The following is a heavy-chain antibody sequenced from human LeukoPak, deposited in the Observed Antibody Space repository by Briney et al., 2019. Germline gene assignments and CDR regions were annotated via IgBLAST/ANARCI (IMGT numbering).Heavy chain of an antibody. CDR1: GGSISSGDYY. CDR2: IYYSGST. J-gene: IGHJ4*02. V-gene: IGHV4-61*08. Sequence: SETLSLTCTVSGGSISSGDYYWSWIRQPPGKGLEWIGYIYYSGSTNYNPPLKSRVTISVDTSKNQFSLKLSSVTAADTAVYYCARDLLGIGGFDYWGQGTLVTVSS. D-gene: IGHD7-27*01. CDR3: ARDLLGIGGFDY.